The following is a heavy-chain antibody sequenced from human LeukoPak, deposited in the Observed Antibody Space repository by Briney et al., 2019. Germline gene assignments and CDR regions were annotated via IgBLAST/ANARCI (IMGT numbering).Heavy chain of an antibody. CDR2: IDSSGSTI. CDR3: ARTKEMATISYFDP. Sequence: GGSLRLSCAASGFTFSSYSMNWVRQAPGKGLEWVSYIDSSGSTIHYADSVKGRFTISRDNAKNSLYLQMNSLRAEDTAVYYCARTKEMATISYFDPWGQGTLVTVSS. J-gene: IGHJ4*02. CDR1: GFTFSSYS. V-gene: IGHV3-48*04. D-gene: IGHD5-24*01.